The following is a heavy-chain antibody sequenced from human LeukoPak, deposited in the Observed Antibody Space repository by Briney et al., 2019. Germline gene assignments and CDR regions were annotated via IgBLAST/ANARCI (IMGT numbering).Heavy chain of an antibody. J-gene: IGHJ4*02. CDR1: GFTFDDHA. Sequence: GGSLRLSCAASGFTFDDHAMHWVRQAPGKGLEWVSLINGDGGPTYYADSVKGRFTISRDNSKNSLYLQMNSLRTEDTALYYCSKGPYNWNYQIGYYFDSWGQGTLVTVSS. V-gene: IGHV3-43*02. CDR3: SKGPYNWNYQIGYYFDS. D-gene: IGHD1-7*01. CDR2: INGDGGPT.